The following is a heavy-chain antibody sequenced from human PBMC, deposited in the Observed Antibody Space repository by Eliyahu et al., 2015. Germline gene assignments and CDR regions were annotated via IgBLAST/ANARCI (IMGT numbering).Heavy chain of an antibody. V-gene: IGHV3-23*01. D-gene: IGHD6-19*01. CDR1: GFXXSSFG. CDR2: IGGGGDST. J-gene: IGHJ4*02. CDR3: AKEESYSSGWNRY. Sequence: EVQLLESGGGLIQPGGSLRLSCVVSGFXXSSFGXSWVRQAPGKGLGWVSGIGGGGDSTDYADSVKGRFTISRDNSKNTLYLQMNSLRAEDTAVYYCAKEESYSSGWNRYWGQGTRVTVSS.